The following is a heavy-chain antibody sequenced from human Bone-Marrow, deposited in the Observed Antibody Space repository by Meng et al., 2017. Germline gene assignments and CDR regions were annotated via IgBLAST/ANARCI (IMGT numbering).Heavy chain of an antibody. CDR3: ARSYSSRYYFDY. CDR2: IYYSGST. CDR1: GGSVSSGSYY. Sequence: SETLSLTCTVSGGSVSSGSYYWSWIRQPPGKGLEWIGYIYYSGSTYYNPSLKSLVTISVDTSKNQFSLKLSSVTAADTAVYYCARSYSSRYYFDYWGQGTLVTVSS. J-gene: IGHJ4*02. V-gene: IGHV4-61*01. D-gene: IGHD6-13*01.